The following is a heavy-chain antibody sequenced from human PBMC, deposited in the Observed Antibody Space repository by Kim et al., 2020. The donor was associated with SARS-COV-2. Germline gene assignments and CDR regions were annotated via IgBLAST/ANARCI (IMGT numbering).Heavy chain of an antibody. Sequence: SETLSLTCTVSGGSISSYYWSWIRQPPGKGLEWIGYIYYSGSTNYNPSLKSRVTISVDTSKNQFSLKLSSVTAADTAVYYCARDRYDSSGYRRRGFDYWGQGTLVTVSS. CDR3: ARDRYDSSGYRRRGFDY. J-gene: IGHJ4*02. V-gene: IGHV4-59*13. CDR1: GGSISSYY. D-gene: IGHD3-22*01. CDR2: IYYSGST.